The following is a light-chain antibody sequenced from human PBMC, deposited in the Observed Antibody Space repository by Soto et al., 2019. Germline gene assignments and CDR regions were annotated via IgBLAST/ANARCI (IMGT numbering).Light chain of an antibody. CDR3: HCYDSSLSGDV. J-gene: IGLJ1*01. CDR1: SSNIGAGYE. Sequence: QSVLTQPPSVSEAPGQRVTISCTGSSSNIGAGYEAHWYQQVPGTAPKLLIYENNKRPSGVPDRFSGAKSGTSASLAITGLQAEDEAEYYCHCYDSSLSGDVFGTGTKLTVL. CDR2: ENN. V-gene: IGLV1-40*01.